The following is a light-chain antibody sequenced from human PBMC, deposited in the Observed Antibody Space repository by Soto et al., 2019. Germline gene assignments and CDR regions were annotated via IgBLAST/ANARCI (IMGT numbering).Light chain of an antibody. CDR2: GVS. CDR3: QQYGTSPLT. CDR1: QSVGSTY. J-gene: IGKJ3*01. Sequence: EIVLTQSPGSLSLSPGDRATLSYRASQSVGSTYLAWYQQKPGQAPKLLIYGVSSRATGIPDRFSGSGSGTDFTLTISRLEPEDFAVYYCQQYGTSPLTFGPGTKVDI. V-gene: IGKV3-20*01.